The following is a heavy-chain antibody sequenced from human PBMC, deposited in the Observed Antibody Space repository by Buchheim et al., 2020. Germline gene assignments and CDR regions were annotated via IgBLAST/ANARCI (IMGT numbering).Heavy chain of an antibody. D-gene: IGHD5-12*01. CDR2: INSDGSTT. CDR1: GFNISNYW. CDR3: ARVARLGYYYYGMDV. V-gene: IGHV3-74*01. Sequence: EVQLVESGGGLVQPGGSLRLSCAASGFNISNYWMYWVRQVPGKGLVWVSRINSDGSTTTYADSVKGRFTISRDNAKNAVYMQMNSLRAEDTAVYYCARVARLGYYYYGMDVWGQGTT. J-gene: IGHJ6*02.